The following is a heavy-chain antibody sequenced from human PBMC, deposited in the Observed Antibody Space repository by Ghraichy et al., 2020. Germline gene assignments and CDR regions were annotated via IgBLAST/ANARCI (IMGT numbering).Heavy chain of an antibody. V-gene: IGHV3-74*01. CDR2: INSDGSST. Sequence: GGSLRLSCAASGLTFSNYWMHWVRHAPGKGLVWVSRINSDGSSTSYADSVKGRFTISRDNTKNTLYLQMNSLRAEDTAVYYCAKGGRAHFDYWGQGTLVTVSS. D-gene: IGHD3-16*01. J-gene: IGHJ4*02. CDR1: GLTFSNYW. CDR3: AKGGRAHFDY.